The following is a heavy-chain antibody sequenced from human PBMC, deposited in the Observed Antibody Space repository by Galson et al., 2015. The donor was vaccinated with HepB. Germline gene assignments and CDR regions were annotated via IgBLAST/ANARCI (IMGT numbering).Heavy chain of an antibody. CDR2: IIPTFGTA. Sequence: SCKASGGTFSSYAISWVRQAPGQGLEWMGGIIPTFGTANYAQKFQGRVTITADESTSTAYMELSSLRSDDTAVYYCATIDNYYDSSGYYNFDYWGQGTLVTVSS. D-gene: IGHD3-22*01. CDR1: GGTFSSYA. CDR3: ATIDNYYDSSGYYNFDY. J-gene: IGHJ4*02. V-gene: IGHV1-69*01.